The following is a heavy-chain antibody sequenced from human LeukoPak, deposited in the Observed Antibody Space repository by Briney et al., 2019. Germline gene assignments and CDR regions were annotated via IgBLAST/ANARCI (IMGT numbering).Heavy chain of an antibody. CDR3: ARGPFGGATLDY. CDR2: ISRNGGNT. Sequence: GGSLRLSCAASGFTFSSCAMHWVRQAPGKGLEYVSGISRNGGNTYYANSMKGRFTISRDNSKNTLHLQMGSLRAEDMAVYYCARGPFGGATLDYWGQGTLVTVSS. CDR1: GFTFSSCA. D-gene: IGHD3-16*01. J-gene: IGHJ4*02. V-gene: IGHV3-64*01.